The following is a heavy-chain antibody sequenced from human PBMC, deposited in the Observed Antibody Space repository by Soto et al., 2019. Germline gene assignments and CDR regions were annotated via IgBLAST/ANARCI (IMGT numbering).Heavy chain of an antibody. Sequence: QLQLQESGPGLVKPSETLSLTCAVSGGSISSKSYYWGWIRQPPGKGLEWIGSIYYSGSTYYSPSLKSRVTISVDTSNNQFSLNLNSMTAADTALYYCARQPKGSSSSGLGNWFDPWGQGTLVTVSS. CDR3: ARQPKGSSSSGLGNWFDP. V-gene: IGHV4-39*01. D-gene: IGHD6-6*01. CDR2: IYYSGST. J-gene: IGHJ5*02. CDR1: GGSISSKSYY.